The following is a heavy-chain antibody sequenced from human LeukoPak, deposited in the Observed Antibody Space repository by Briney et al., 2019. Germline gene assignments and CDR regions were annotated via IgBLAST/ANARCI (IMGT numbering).Heavy chain of an antibody. CDR3: AKTGLYSSGWDYFDY. V-gene: IGHV3-23*01. CDR1: GLTFSSYA. J-gene: IGHJ4*02. D-gene: IGHD6-19*01. Sequence: GGSLRLSCAASGLTFSSYAMSWVRQAPGKGLEWVSTISTSYGSTYYADSVKGRFTISRDNSKNTLYLQMNSLRAEDTAVYYCAKTGLYSSGWDYFDYWGQGTLVTVSS. CDR2: ISTSYGST.